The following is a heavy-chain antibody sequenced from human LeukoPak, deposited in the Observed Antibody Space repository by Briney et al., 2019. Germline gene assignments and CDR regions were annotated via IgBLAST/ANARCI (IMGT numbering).Heavy chain of an antibody. CDR2: INPNSGGT. CDR1: GGTFTSYY. D-gene: IGHD1-26*01. V-gene: IGHV1-2*02. J-gene: IGHJ4*02. CDR3: ARLEVDSGSYYDY. Sequence: ASVKVSCKASGGTFTSYYMHWVRQAPGQGLEWMGWINPNSGGTNYAQKFQGRVTMTRDTSIRTAYMELSRLRSDDTAVYYCARLEVDSGSYYDYWGQGTLVTVSS.